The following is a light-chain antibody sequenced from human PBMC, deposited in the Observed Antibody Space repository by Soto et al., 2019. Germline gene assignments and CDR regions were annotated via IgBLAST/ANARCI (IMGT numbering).Light chain of an antibody. CDR2: DAS. CDR1: QNISSW. V-gene: IGKV1-5*01. Sequence: DIRMTQSPSALSASVGDRVTITCRASQNISSWLAWYQQKPGKAPKSLIYDASSLEIGVPSRLSGSGSGTEFTLTISNLQPDDSATYYCQHYKAFSPWTFGQGTKVEIK. J-gene: IGKJ1*01. CDR3: QHYKAFSPWT.